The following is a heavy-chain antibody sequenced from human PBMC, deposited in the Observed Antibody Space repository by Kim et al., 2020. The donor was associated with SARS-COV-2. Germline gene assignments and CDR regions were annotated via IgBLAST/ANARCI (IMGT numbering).Heavy chain of an antibody. J-gene: IGHJ4*02. CDR2: IYYTGST. Sequence: SETLSLTCTVSGGSINSYYWSWIRQPPGDGLEWIGYIYYTGSTNYNPSLKSRVTISVDTSKNQFSLQLASVTTADTAVYFCARGSGGTRPNFDYWCQGTLVTVSS. CDR3: ARGSGGTRPNFDY. V-gene: IGHV4-59*13. CDR1: GGSINSYY. D-gene: IGHD3-16*01.